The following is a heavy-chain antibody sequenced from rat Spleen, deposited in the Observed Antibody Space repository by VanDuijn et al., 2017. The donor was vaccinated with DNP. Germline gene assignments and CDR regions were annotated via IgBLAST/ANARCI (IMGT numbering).Heavy chain of an antibody. Sequence: EVQLVESGGGLVQPGRSLKLSCAASGFTFTNHGMAWVRQAPTKGLEWVASISTGDRITDYRDSVKGRFTVSRDNAKSTLYLQMDSLRSEDTATYYCARMFYGYSDYWGQGVMVTVSS. V-gene: IGHV5S13*01. CDR1: GFTFTNHG. D-gene: IGHD1-9*01. J-gene: IGHJ2*01. CDR3: ARMFYGYSDY. CDR2: ISTGDRIT.